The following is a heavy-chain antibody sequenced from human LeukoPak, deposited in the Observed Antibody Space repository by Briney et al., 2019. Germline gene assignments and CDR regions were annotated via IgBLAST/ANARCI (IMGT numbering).Heavy chain of an antibody. J-gene: IGHJ5*02. Sequence: GGSLRLSCAASGFTFSSYAMHWVRRAPGKGLEWVANINQDGSEKYYVDSVKGRFTIPRDNAKNSLYLQMNSLRAEDTAVYYCARDVATISNWFDPWGQGTLVTVSS. CDR2: INQDGSEK. CDR1: GFTFSSYA. CDR3: ARDVATISNWFDP. V-gene: IGHV3-7*01. D-gene: IGHD5-24*01.